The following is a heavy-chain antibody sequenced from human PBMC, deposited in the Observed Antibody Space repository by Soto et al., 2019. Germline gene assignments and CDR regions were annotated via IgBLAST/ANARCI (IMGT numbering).Heavy chain of an antibody. D-gene: IGHD1-1*01. Sequence: QVHLVQSGAEVKKPGAAVKFSFKGSGYAFTTYGITWVRQAPGQGLEWMGWISAHNGNTNYAQKLQGRVTVTRDTSTSTAYMELRSLRSDDTAVYYCARGRYGDYWGQGALVTVSS. CDR2: ISAHNGNT. J-gene: IGHJ4*02. CDR3: ARGRYGDY. V-gene: IGHV1-18*01. CDR1: GYAFTTYG.